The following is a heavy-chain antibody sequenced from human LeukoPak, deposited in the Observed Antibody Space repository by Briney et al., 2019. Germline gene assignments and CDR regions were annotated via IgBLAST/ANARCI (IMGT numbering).Heavy chain of an antibody. CDR1: GGSISSSSYY. D-gene: IGHD2-2*01. V-gene: IGHV4-39*07. J-gene: IGHJ5*02. CDR2: IYYSGST. Sequence: PSETLSLTCTVSGGSISSSSYYWGWIRQPPGKGLEWIGRIYYSGSTYYNPSLKSRVTISVDTSKNQFSLKLSSVTAADTAVYYCARDRCSSTSCYGWFDPWGQGTLVTVSS. CDR3: ARDRCSSTSCYGWFDP.